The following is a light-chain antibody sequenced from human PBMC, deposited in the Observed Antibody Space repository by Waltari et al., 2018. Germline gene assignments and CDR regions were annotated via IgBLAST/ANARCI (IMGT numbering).Light chain of an antibody. Sequence: QSALTQPASVSGSPGQSITISCTGTSSDVGGYHYVAWYQQHPGKAPKLMIYDVSNRPAGVSNRFSGSKSDNTASLTISGLQAEDEADYYCSSYISSSTLELFGGGTSLTVL. J-gene: IGLJ2*01. V-gene: IGLV2-14*03. CDR2: DVS. CDR3: SSYISSSTLEL. CDR1: SSDVGGYHY.